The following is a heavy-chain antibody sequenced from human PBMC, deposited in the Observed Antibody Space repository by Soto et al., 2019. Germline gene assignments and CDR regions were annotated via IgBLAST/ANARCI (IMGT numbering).Heavy chain of an antibody. D-gene: IGHD1-7*01. CDR2: IYYSGST. Sequence: PSETLSLTCTVSGGSISSYYWSWIRQPPGKGLEWIGYIYYSGSTNYNPSLKSRVTISVDTSKNQFSLKLSSVTAADTAVYYCARAGPLDLELLSHWGQGTLVTVSS. CDR3: ARAGPLDLELLSH. V-gene: IGHV4-59*01. CDR1: GGSISSYY. J-gene: IGHJ4*02.